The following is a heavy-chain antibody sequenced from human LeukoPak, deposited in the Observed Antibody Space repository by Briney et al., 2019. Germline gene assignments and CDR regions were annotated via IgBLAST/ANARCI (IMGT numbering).Heavy chain of an antibody. CDR3: ATLDSYYDTSGRPLLPD. J-gene: IGHJ4*02. Sequence: AASVKDSSKVSGYSVNELSMHCGRHTPGLGLEWMGGFKREDDAPVYAQQFQGRVIMTEDTSTDTAYMELSSLRSEDTALYYCATLDSYYDTSGRPLLPDWGQGTLVTVGS. CDR1: GYSVNELS. D-gene: IGHD3-22*01. V-gene: IGHV1-24*01. CDR2: FKREDDAP.